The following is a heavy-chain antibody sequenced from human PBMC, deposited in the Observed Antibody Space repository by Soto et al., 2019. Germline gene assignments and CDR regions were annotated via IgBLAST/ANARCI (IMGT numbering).Heavy chain of an antibody. CDR2: VDPSDSYT. CDR3: ARHSNQLLGFDY. V-gene: IGHV5-10-1*01. Sequence: GESLKISCKGSGYSFTSYWISWVRQMPGKGLEWMGRVDPSDSYTNYSQSFQGHVTISADKSISTAYLQWSSLKASDTAMYYCARHSNQLLGFDYWGQGTLVTVSS. CDR1: GYSFTSYW. J-gene: IGHJ4*02. D-gene: IGHD2-2*01.